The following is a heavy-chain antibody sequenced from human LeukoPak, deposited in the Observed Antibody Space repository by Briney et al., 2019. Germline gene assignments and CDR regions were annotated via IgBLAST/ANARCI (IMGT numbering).Heavy chain of an antibody. J-gene: IGHJ4*02. CDR3: ASQPYGSGSYYNIG. CDR1: GFTFSSYW. Sequence: GGSLRLSCAASGFTFSSYWMHWVRQAPGKGLVWVSRINTDGSSTSYADSVKGRFTISRDNAKNTLYLQMNSLRAEDTAVYYCASQPYGSGSYYNIGWGQGTLVTVSS. CDR2: INTDGSST. V-gene: IGHV3-74*01. D-gene: IGHD3-10*01.